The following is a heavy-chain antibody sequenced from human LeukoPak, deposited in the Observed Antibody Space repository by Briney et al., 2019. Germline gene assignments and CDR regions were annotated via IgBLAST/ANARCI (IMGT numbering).Heavy chain of an antibody. CDR3: ARASRMKNCSGGSCYRDRAYYFDY. Sequence: ASVKVSCKASGYTFTSYVINWVRQATGQGLEWMGWMNHNSCNTGYAQKFQGRLTKTRNTSISIAYMELSSLRSEDTAVYDCARASRMKNCSGGSCYRDRAYYFDYWGQGTLVTVSS. CDR2: MNHNSCNT. J-gene: IGHJ4*02. V-gene: IGHV1-8*01. D-gene: IGHD2-15*01. CDR1: GYTFTSYV.